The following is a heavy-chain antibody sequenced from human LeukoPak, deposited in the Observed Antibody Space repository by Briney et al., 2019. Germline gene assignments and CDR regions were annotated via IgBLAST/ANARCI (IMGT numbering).Heavy chain of an antibody. V-gene: IGHV1-18*01. CDR3: ARAGYGSGSYRLDY. CDR2: ISAYNGNT. D-gene: IGHD3-10*01. J-gene: IGHJ4*02. CDR1: GDTFTSYG. Sequence: ASVKVSRKASGDTFTSYGISWVRQAPGQGLEWVGWISAYNGNTKYAQKFQGRVTVTTDTSTSTAFMELRSLRSDDTAVYYCARAGYGSGSYRLDYWGQGTLVTVSS.